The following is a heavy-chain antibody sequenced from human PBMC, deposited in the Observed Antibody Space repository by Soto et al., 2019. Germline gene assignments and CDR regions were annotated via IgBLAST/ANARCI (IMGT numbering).Heavy chain of an antibody. D-gene: IGHD3-3*01. V-gene: IGHV1-69*13. CDR3: ARAYYVFWSGYYAPYYYGMDV. CDR1: GGTLSSYA. Sequence: SVKVSCKASGGTLSSYAISWVRQAPGQGLEWMGGIIPIFGTANYAQKFQGRVTITADESTSTAYMELSSLRSEDTAVYYCARAYYVFWSGYYAPYYYGMDVWGQGMKVT. J-gene: IGHJ6*02. CDR2: IIPIFGTA.